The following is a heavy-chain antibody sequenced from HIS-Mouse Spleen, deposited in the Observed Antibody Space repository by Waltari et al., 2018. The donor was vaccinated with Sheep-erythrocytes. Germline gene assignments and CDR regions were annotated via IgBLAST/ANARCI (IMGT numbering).Heavy chain of an antibody. D-gene: IGHD6-19*01. CDR3: ATDGYSSATRGGFDI. J-gene: IGHJ3*02. V-gene: IGHV1-24*01. Sequence: YAQKFQGRVTMTEDTSTDTAYMELSSLRSEDTAVYYCATDGYSSATRGGFDIWGQGTMVTVSS.